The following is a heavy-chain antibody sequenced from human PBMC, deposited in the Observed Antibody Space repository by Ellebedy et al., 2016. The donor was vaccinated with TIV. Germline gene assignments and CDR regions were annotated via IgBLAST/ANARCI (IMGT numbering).Heavy chain of an antibody. CDR3: ARAGSYDSSGYYYGNHFDY. Sequence: AASVKVSCKASGYTFTSYYMHWVRQAPGQGLEWMGIINPSGGSTSYAQKFQGRVTMTRDTSTSTVYMELSSLRSEDTAVYYCARAGSYDSSGYYYGNHFDYWGQGTLVTVSS. V-gene: IGHV1-46*01. J-gene: IGHJ4*02. CDR1: GYTFTSYY. D-gene: IGHD3-22*01. CDR2: INPSGGST.